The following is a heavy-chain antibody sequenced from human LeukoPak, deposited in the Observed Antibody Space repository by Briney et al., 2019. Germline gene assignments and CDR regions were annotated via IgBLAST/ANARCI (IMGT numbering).Heavy chain of an antibody. V-gene: IGHV3-23*01. CDR3: AKAGSLGYSYGDDAFDI. J-gene: IGHJ3*02. CDR2: ISGSGGST. D-gene: IGHD5-18*01. Sequence: GGFLRLSCAASGFTFSSYAMSWVRQAPGKGLEWVSAISGSGGSTYYADSVKGRFTISRDNSKNTLYLQMNSLRAEDTAVYYCAKAGSLGYSYGDDAFDIWGQGTMVTVSS. CDR1: GFTFSSYA.